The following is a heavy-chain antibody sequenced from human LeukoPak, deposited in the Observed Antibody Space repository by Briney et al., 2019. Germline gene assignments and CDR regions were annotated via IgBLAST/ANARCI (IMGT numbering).Heavy chain of an antibody. CDR1: GFSFTSYA. V-gene: IGHV3-23*01. CDR2: ISGSGRST. J-gene: IGHJ4*02. Sequence: GGSLRLSCAASGFSFTSYAMNWVRQAPGKGMEWVSAISGSGRSTYSADSVRGRFTISRDNSKNTLHLQMNSLRTEDTAVYYCARVKGGIAAAGNYFDHWGQGTLVTVSS. D-gene: IGHD6-13*01. CDR3: ARVKGGIAAAGNYFDH.